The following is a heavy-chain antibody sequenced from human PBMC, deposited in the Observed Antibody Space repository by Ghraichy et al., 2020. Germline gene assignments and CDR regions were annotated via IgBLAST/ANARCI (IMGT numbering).Heavy chain of an antibody. D-gene: IGHD2-2*01. CDR2: MNPNSGNT. CDR3: ARGRRVPAANSGRYYYYMDV. Sequence: ASVKVSCKASGYTFTSYDINWVRQATGQGLEWMGWMNPNSGNTGYAQKFQGRVTMTRNTSISTAYMELSSLRSEDTAVYYCARGRRVPAANSGRYYYYMDVWGKGTTVTVSS. CDR1: GYTFTSYD. V-gene: IGHV1-8*01. J-gene: IGHJ6*03.